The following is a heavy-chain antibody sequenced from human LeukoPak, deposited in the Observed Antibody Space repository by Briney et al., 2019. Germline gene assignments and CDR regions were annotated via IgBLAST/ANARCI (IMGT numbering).Heavy chain of an antibody. CDR2: IKQDGSEK. D-gene: IGHD3-9*01. Sequence: GGSLRLSCAASGFTFSSYWMSWVRQAPGKGLEWVANIKQDGSEKYYVDSVKGRFTIFRDNAKNSLYLQMNSLRAEDTAVYYCARDTRYFDWLWSWSPFDYWGQGTLVTVSS. V-gene: IGHV3-7*03. CDR3: ARDTRYFDWLWSWSPFDY. CDR1: GFTFSSYW. J-gene: IGHJ4*02.